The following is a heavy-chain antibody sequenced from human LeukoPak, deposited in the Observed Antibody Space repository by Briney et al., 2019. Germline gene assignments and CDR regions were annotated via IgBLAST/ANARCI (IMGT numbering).Heavy chain of an antibody. Sequence: SQTLSLTCTVSGGSISSGSYYWSWIRQPAGKGLEWIGRIYTSGSTNYNPSLKSRVTISVDTSKNQFSLKLSSVTAADTAVYYCARDTPYDFSSYYYMDVWGKGTTVTVSS. J-gene: IGHJ6*03. CDR2: IYTSGST. CDR3: ARDTPYDFSSYYYMDV. CDR1: GGSISSGSYY. D-gene: IGHD3-3*01. V-gene: IGHV4-61*02.